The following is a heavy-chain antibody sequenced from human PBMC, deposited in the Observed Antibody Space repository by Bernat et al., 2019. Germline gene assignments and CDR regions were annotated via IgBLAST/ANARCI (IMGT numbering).Heavy chain of an antibody. D-gene: IGHD3-10*01. CDR2: LDPEDGET. CDR3: ATSGSGSYGNY. Sequence: QVQLVQSGAEVKKPGASVKVSCKVSGYTLTELSMHWVRQAPGKGLEWMGGLDPEDGETIYAQKFQGRSPMTEGTSTDTAYMELSSLRSGDTAVYYCATSGSGSYGNYGGQGTRVTVSS. CDR1: GYTLTELS. J-gene: IGHJ4*02. V-gene: IGHV1-24*01.